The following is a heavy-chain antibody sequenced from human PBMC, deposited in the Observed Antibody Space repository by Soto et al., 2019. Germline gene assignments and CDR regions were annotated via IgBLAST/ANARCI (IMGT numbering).Heavy chain of an antibody. V-gene: IGHV4-39*01. CDR1: GASISSVDYY. D-gene: IGHD1-1*01. J-gene: IGHJ4*02. Sequence: SETLSLTCAVSGASISSVDYYWGWVRQPPGKGLEWIGNFFYASGNTYYNSSLKSRVTIFVDTSKNQFSLNVTSVTATDTGVYYCAIHQRRNTPATAINYWGKGTLVPVS. CDR2: FFYASGNT. CDR3: AIHQRRNTPATAINY.